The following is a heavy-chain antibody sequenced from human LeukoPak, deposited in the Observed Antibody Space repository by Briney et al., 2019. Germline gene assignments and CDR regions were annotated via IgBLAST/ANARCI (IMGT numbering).Heavy chain of an antibody. CDR2: ISAYNGDS. CDR3: GRVDMATTKDY. CDR1: GYTFTSFS. Sequence: ASVKVSCKTSGYTFTSFSITWVRQAPGQGLECVGWISAYNGDSKYAQNLQGRVTMTTHTSTSTGNMELRSLRSDDTAVYYCGRVDMATTKDYWGQGTLVTVSS. J-gene: IGHJ4*02. D-gene: IGHD5-24*01. V-gene: IGHV1-18*01.